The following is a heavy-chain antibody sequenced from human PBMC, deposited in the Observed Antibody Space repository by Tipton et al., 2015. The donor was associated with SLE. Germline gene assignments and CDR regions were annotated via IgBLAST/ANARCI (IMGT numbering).Heavy chain of an antibody. V-gene: IGHV4-30-4*08. CDR3: ARSLGAGFCSGGNCFEPLDY. CDR2: IFYSGNT. J-gene: IGHJ4*02. D-gene: IGHD2-15*01. Sequence: TLSLTCTVSGDSISSGTYYWIWIRHHPGKGLEWIGYIFYSGNTYYSPSLQSRVTMSADTSKNQFSLKLNSVTTVDTAIYYCARSLGAGFCSGGNCFEPLDYWGQGILVTVSS. CDR1: GDSISSGTYY.